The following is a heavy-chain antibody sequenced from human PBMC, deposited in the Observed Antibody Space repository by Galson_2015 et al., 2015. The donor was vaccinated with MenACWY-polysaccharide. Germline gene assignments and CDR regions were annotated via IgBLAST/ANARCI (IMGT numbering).Heavy chain of an antibody. J-gene: IGHJ3*02. D-gene: IGHD1-1*01. V-gene: IGHV3-7*01. CDR2: IKQDGSEK. CDR1: GFTISNYW. Sequence: SLRLSCAVSGFTISNYWMYWVRQAPGKGLEWVANIKQDGSEKNYVGSVKGRFTISRDNAKNTLYLQMNSLRVEDTAVYYCALYNWNDKGGALDIWGRGTMVTVSS. CDR3: ALYNWNDKGGALDI.